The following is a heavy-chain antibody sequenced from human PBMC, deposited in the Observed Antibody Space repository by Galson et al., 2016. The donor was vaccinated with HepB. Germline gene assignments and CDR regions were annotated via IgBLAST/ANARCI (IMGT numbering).Heavy chain of an antibody. Sequence: SVKVSCKASGYTFTDYYMHWVRQAPGQGLEWMGWINPNSGGTNYAQKFQGRVTMTRDTTISTAYMELSRLRSDDTAVYYCARDRYYDSSGHFACDIWGQGKMVTVSS. J-gene: IGHJ3*02. CDR1: GYTFTDYY. CDR3: ARDRYYDSSGHFACDI. CDR2: INPNSGGT. V-gene: IGHV1-2*02. D-gene: IGHD3-22*01.